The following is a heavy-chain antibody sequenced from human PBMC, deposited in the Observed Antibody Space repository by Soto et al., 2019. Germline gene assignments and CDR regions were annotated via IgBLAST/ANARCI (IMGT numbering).Heavy chain of an antibody. D-gene: IGHD6-13*01. CDR1: GGSTSSSSYY. Sequence: PSETLSLTCTVSGGSTSSSSYYWGWIRQPPGKGLEWIGSIYYSGSTYYNPSLKSRVTISVDTSKNQFSLKLSSVTAADTAVSYCAPRAAAPGDFDYWGQGTLVTVSS. J-gene: IGHJ4*02. V-gene: IGHV4-39*01. CDR3: APRAAAPGDFDY. CDR2: IYYSGST.